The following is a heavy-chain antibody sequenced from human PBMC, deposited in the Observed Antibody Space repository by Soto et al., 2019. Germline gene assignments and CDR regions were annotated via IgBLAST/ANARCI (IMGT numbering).Heavy chain of an antibody. CDR1: GGSVSSGSYY. J-gene: IGHJ4*02. CDR2: IYYSGST. D-gene: IGHD4-17*01. CDR3: ARQTTVTTLFDY. V-gene: IGHV4-61*01. Sequence: NPSETLSLTCTVSGGSVSSGSYYWSWIRQPPGKGLEWIGYIYYSGSTNYNPSLKSRVTISVDTSKNQFSLKLSSVTAADTAVYYCARQTTVTTLFDYWGQGTLVTVSS.